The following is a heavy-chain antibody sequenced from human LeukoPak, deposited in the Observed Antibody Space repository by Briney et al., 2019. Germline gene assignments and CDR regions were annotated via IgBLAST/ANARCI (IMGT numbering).Heavy chain of an antibody. V-gene: IGHV3-53*04. CDR3: TSSSPTSYSDY. D-gene: IGHD6-13*01. CDR2: IFSRGST. CDR1: GFSVGSNY. J-gene: IGHJ4*02. Sequence: GGSLRLSCAASGFSVGSNYMNWVRQAPGKGLECVSVIFSRGSTYYVDSVKGRFTISRHNSENTLYLQMNSLRVEDTAVYYCTSSSPTSYSDYWGQGTLVTVSS.